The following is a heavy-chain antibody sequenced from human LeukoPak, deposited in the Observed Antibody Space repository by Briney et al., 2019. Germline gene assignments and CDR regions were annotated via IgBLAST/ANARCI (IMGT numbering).Heavy chain of an antibody. J-gene: IGHJ5*02. V-gene: IGHV1-46*03. CDR2: INPSGGST. Sequence: ASVKVSCKASGYTFTSYYMHWVRQAPGQGLEWMGIINPSGGSTSYAQKFQGRVTMTRDTSTSTGYMGLSSLRSEDTAVYYCARDRTNYDYVWGSYRFMSNNWFDPWGQGTLVTVSS. D-gene: IGHD3-16*02. CDR1: GYTFTSYY. CDR3: ARDRTNYDYVWGSYRFMSNNWFDP.